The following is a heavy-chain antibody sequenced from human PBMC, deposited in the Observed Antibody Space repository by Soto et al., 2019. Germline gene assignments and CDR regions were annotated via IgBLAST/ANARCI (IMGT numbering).Heavy chain of an antibody. Sequence: PSETLSLTCTVSGGSISSYYWSWIRQPPGKGLEWIGYIYYSGSTNYNPSLKSRVTISMDTSKNQFPLKLRSVTAADTAVYHCARGKVGGDSNWFDPWGQGTLVTVSS. J-gene: IGHJ5*02. CDR1: GGSISSYY. CDR2: IYYSGST. V-gene: IGHV4-59*01. CDR3: ARGKVGGDSNWFDP. D-gene: IGHD2-21*02.